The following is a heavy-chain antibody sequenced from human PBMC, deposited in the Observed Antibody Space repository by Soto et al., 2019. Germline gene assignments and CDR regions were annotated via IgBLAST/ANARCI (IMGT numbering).Heavy chain of an antibody. CDR3: ARSLLVVITQGYYFDY. CDR1: GFTFSSYS. D-gene: IGHD3-22*01. Sequence: EVQLVESGGGLVKPGGSLRLSCAASGFTFSSYSMNWVRQAPGKGLEWVSSISSSGSYIYYADSVKGRFTISRDNAKNSLYLQMNSLRAEDTAVYYCARSLLVVITQGYYFDYWGQGTLVTVSS. V-gene: IGHV3-21*01. CDR2: ISSSGSYI. J-gene: IGHJ4*02.